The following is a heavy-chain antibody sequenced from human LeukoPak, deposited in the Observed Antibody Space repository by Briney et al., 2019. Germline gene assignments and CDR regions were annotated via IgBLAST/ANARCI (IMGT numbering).Heavy chain of an antibody. D-gene: IGHD2/OR15-2a*01. CDR1: GGSLSDNY. J-gene: IGHJ6*03. V-gene: IGHV4-34*01. CDR2: INHSGVT. CDR3: ARGRSWRTFYRYCMDV. Sequence: PSETLSLTCVVSGGSLSDNYWTWLRQLPGKGREWMGEINHSGVTKYNPPLTSRVSISIDTSKNQISLNMTSVTAADTAVYYGARGRSWRTFYRYCMDVWGKGATVTVSS.